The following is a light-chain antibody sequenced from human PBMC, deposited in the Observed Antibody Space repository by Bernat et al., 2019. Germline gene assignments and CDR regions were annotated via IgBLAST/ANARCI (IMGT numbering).Light chain of an antibody. CDR3: QAWDSSAGF. Sequence: SYELTQPPSVSVSPGQTASITCSGDKLGDKYACWYQQKPGQSPVLVIYQDSKRPSGIPERFSGSNSGNTATLTISGTQPMDEADYYCQAWDSSAGFFGGGTKLTVL. J-gene: IGLJ2*01. CDR2: QDS. V-gene: IGLV3-1*01. CDR1: KLGDKY.